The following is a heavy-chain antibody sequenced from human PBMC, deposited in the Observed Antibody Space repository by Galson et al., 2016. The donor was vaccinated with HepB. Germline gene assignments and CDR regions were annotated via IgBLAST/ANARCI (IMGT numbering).Heavy chain of an antibody. V-gene: IGHV4-31*03. CDR1: GDSVRSGGYY. D-gene: IGHD6-13*01. J-gene: IGHJ3*02. CDR3: ARANAGYSNALDI. CDR2: IRYGGST. Sequence: TLSLTCTVSGDSVRSGGYYWNWVRQHPGKGLEWIGLIRYGGSTYSNPSLQSRLSISRDASQNHFSLKLTSVTAADTAIYYCARANAGYSNALDIWGQGTMVTVSS.